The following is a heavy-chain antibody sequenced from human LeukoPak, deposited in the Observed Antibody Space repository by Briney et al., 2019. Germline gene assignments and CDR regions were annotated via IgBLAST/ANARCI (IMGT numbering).Heavy chain of an antibody. V-gene: IGHV1-69*13. CDR3: ARGVGLGHQLLYYYYYYTDV. D-gene: IGHD2-2*01. Sequence: ASVKVSCKASGGTFSSYAISWVRQAPGQGLEWMGGIIPIFGTANYAQKFQGRVTITADESTSTAYMELSSLRSEDTAVYYCARGVGLGHQLLYYYYYYTDVWGKGTTVTVSS. CDR1: GGTFSSYA. CDR2: IIPIFGTA. J-gene: IGHJ6*03.